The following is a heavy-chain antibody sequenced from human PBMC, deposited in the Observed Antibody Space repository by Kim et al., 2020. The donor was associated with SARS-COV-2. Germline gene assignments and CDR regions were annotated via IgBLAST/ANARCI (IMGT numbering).Heavy chain of an antibody. V-gene: IGHV3-23*01. CDR1: GFTLSTYA. Sequence: GGSLRLSCAASGFTLSTYAMTWVRQAPGKGLEWVSISSGDGGFTDYADSVKGRFSISRDNSKNTLSLQMNSLRPEDTAMYYCARDLRGYYASGSQIFWGQGTPVTVSA. CDR3: ARDLRGYYASGSQIF. D-gene: IGHD3-10*01. CDR2: SSGDGGFT. J-gene: IGHJ4*02.